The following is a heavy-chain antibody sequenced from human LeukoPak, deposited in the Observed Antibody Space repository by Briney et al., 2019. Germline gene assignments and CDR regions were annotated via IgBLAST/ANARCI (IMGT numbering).Heavy chain of an antibody. J-gene: IGHJ4*02. D-gene: IGHD3-22*01. V-gene: IGHV3-74*01. CDR3: ARDLTGPYDH. CDR2: INVEGDYI. CDR1: GFSVSGFW. Sequence: RESLRLSCAASGFSVSGFWMHWVRQAPGKELVWVARINVEGDYIDYAESVRGRFTISRDSAKNTLYLQMNSVRAEDTAVYSCARDLTGPYDHWGQGTLVTVSS.